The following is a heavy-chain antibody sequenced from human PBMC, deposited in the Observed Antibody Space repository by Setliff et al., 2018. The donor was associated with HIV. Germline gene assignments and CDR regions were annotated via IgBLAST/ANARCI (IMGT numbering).Heavy chain of an antibody. D-gene: IGHD6-19*01. CDR3: ARQGPSGLFDY. V-gene: IGHV5-51*01. CDR2: VYPGDSDT. Sequence: GESLKISCKGSGYNFANYWIGWVRQMPGKGLEWMGIVYPGDSDTKYSPSFRGQFAITADKSITTAYLQWSSLKASDTAMYYCARQGPSGLFDYWGQGTLVTVSS. J-gene: IGHJ4*02. CDR1: GYNFANYW.